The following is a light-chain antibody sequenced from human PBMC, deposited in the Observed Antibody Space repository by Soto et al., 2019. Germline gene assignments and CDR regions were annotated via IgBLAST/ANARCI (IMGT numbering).Light chain of an antibody. Sequence: EIVLTQSPATLSLSPGERATISCRASQSVSSYLAWYQQKPGQAPRLLIYDASNRATGIPARFSGSGSGTDFTLTISSLEPEDFAVYYCQQRSNWPPEITFGPGTKVDIK. J-gene: IGKJ3*01. CDR2: DAS. CDR3: QQRSNWPPEIT. CDR1: QSVSSY. V-gene: IGKV3-11*01.